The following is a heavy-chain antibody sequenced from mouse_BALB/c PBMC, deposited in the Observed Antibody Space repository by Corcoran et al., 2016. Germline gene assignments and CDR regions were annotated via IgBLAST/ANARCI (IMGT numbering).Heavy chain of an antibody. CDR3: ARGADGYFFPFAY. D-gene: IGHD2-3*01. CDR2: IICYNGAI. Sequence: LVKTGASVKISCKASGYSFTGYYMHWVKQSQGKSLEWIGYIICYNGAIRYKQKYKDKATFTVDTSSSTAYMQFNSLTSEDSTVYYCARGADGYFFPFAYWGQGTLVTVSA. CDR1: GYSFTGYY. J-gene: IGHJ3*01. V-gene: IGHV1S34*01.